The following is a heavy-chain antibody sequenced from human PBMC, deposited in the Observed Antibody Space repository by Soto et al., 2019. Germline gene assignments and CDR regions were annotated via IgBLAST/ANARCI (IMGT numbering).Heavy chain of an antibody. CDR3: ARDLGSDAGDHYYFDY. V-gene: IGHV1-18*01. J-gene: IGHJ4*02. CDR2: ISAYNGNT. CDR1: GYTFTSYG. Sequence: QVQLVQSGAEVKKPGASVKVSCKASGYTFTSYGISWVRQAPGQGLEWMGWISAYNGNTNYAQKLQGRVTLTTDTSTRTASMEPGSSSSDDTAVDYVARDLGSDAGDHYYFDYWGQGTPVTVS. D-gene: IGHD3-10*02.